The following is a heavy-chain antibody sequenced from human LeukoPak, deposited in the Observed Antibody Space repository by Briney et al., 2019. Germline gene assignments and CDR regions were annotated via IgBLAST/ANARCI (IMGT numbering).Heavy chain of an antibody. D-gene: IGHD3-22*01. CDR2: ISYDGSNK. V-gene: IGHV3-30-3*01. CDR1: GFTFSSYA. J-gene: IGHJ4*02. CDR3: ARGRGVVVITIGFDY. Sequence: GGSLRLSCAASGFTFSSYAMHWVRQAPGKGLEWVAVISYDGSNKCYADSVKGRFTISRDNSKNTLYLQMNSLRAEDTAVYYCARGRGVVVITIGFDYWGQGTLVTVSS.